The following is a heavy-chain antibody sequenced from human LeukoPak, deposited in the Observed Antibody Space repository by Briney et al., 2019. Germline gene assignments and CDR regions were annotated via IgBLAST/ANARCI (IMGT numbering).Heavy chain of an antibody. V-gene: IGHV4-61*02. J-gene: IGHJ6*03. D-gene: IGHD2-15*01. CDR1: GGSISSGSYY. CDR3: ARDVLGRYYYYYYMDV. Sequence: SETLSLTCTVSGGSISSGSYYWSWIRQPAGKGLEWIGRIYTSGSTNYNPSLKSRVTISVDTSKNQFSLKLSSVTAADTAVYYCARDVLGRYYYYYYMDVWGKGTTVTVSS. CDR2: IYTSGST.